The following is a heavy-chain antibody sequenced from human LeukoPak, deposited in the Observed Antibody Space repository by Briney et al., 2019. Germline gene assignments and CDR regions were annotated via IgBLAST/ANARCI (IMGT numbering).Heavy chain of an antibody. V-gene: IGHV1-69*04. CDR2: IIPILGIA. CDR1: GGTFSSYA. CDR3: ASGYTTYYSGMDV. J-gene: IGHJ6*02. D-gene: IGHD6-13*01. Sequence: GASVKVSCKASGGTFSSYAISWVRQAPGHGLEWMGRIIPILGIANYAQKFQGRVTITADKSTSTAYMELSSLRSEDTAVYYCASGYTTYYSGMDVWGQGTTVTVSS.